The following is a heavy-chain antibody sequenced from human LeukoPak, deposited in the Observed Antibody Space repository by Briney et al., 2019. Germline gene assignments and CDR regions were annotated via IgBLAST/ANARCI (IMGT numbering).Heavy chain of an antibody. V-gene: IGHV4-59*01. CDR1: GGSISSYY. CDR3: AREGSSWYFDY. D-gene: IGHD6-13*01. CDR2: IYYSGST. Sequence: SETLSLTCTVSGGSISSYYWSWIRQPPVKGLEWIGYIYYSGSTNYNPSLKSRVTISVDTSKNQFSLKLSSVTAADTAVYYCAREGSSWYFDYWGQGTLVAVSS. J-gene: IGHJ4*02.